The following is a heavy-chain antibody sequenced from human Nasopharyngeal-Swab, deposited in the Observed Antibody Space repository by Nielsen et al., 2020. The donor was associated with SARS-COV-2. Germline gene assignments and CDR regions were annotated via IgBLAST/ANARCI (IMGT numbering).Heavy chain of an antibody. CDR3: ARNMATETDAFDI. CDR1: GYSFTSYW. J-gene: IGHJ3*02. Sequence: KVSCKGSGYSFTSYWIGWVRQMPGKGLEWMRIIYPGDSDTRYSPSFQGQVTISADKSISTAYLQWSSLKASDTAMYYCARNMATETDAFDIWGQGTMVTVSS. V-gene: IGHV5-51*01. CDR2: IYPGDSDT. D-gene: IGHD5-24*01.